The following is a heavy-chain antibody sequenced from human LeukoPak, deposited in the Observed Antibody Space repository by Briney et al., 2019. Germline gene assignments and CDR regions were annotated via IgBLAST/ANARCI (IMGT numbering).Heavy chain of an antibody. D-gene: IGHD3-22*01. V-gene: IGHV4-30-2*01. Sequence: SETLSLTCTVSGGSISSGGYYWSWIRQPPGKGLEWIGYIYHSGSTYYNPSLESRVTISVDRSKNQFSLKLSSVTAADTAVYYCARDRIEKRGYYDSSGYPAGGAFDIWGQGTMVTVSS. J-gene: IGHJ3*02. CDR2: IYHSGST. CDR1: GGSISSGGYY. CDR3: ARDRIEKRGYYDSSGYPAGGAFDI.